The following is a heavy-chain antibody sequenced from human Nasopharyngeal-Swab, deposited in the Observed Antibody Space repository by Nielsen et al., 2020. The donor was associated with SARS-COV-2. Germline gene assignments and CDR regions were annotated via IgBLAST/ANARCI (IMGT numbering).Heavy chain of an antibody. CDR3: AKVVRGYCGGDCPDWYFDL. V-gene: IGHV3-23*01. Sequence: GESLKISCAASGFTFSSYAMSWVRQAPGKWLEWVSAISGSGGSTYYADSVKGRFTISRDNSKTTLYLQMNSLRAEGTAVYYCAKVVRGYCGGDCPDWYFDLWGRGTLVTVSS. J-gene: IGHJ2*01. CDR1: GFTFSSYA. D-gene: IGHD2-21*02. CDR2: ISGSGGST.